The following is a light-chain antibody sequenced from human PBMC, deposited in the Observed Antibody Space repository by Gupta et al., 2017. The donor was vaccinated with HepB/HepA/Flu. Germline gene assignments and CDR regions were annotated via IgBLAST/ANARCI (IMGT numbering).Light chain of an antibody. CDR2: STS. CDR1: QSISRY. J-gene: IGKJ3*01. Sequence: DIQMTQSPSSLSASVGERVTITCRASQSISRYLNWYQQKPGKAPKLLVHSTSILHSGVPYRFSGSGSGTDFILTIGNLEPEDFARYYCQQNLTTPCTFGPGTKVDIK. V-gene: IGKV1-39*01. CDR3: QQNLTTPCT.